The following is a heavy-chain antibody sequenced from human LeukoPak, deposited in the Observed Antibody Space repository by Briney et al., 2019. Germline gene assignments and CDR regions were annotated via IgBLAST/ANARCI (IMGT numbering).Heavy chain of an antibody. Sequence: GGSLRLSCAASGFTFSSYAMHWVRQAPGKGLEWVAVISYDGSNKYYADSVKGRFTVSRDDSKNTLYLQMNSLRGDDTAVYYCAKDGTSYYYIYYWGQGTLVTVSS. CDR1: GFTFSSYA. CDR2: ISYDGSNK. J-gene: IGHJ4*02. V-gene: IGHV3-30*04. D-gene: IGHD2/OR15-2a*01. CDR3: AKDGTSYYYIYY.